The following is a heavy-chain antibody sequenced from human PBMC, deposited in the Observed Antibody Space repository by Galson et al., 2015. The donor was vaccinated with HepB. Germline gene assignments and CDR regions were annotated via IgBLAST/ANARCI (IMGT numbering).Heavy chain of an antibody. CDR1: GYTFTSYG. CDR2: ISAYNGNT. J-gene: IGHJ4*02. V-gene: IGHV1-18*04. CDR3: ARGIYYDSSGYHPTGAFDY. Sequence: SVKVSCKASGYTFTSYGISWVRQAPGQGLEWMGWISAYNGNTNYAQKLQGRVTMTTDTSTSTAYMELRSLRSDDTAVYYCARGIYYDSSGYHPTGAFDYWGQGTLVTVSS. D-gene: IGHD3-22*01.